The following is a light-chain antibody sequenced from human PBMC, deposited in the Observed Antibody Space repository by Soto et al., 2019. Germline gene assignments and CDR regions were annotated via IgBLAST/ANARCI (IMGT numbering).Light chain of an antibody. J-gene: IGKJ2*01. V-gene: IGKV3-20*01. CDR3: QQYFNSPYMYT. Sequence: DIVLTQSPGILSLSPGDRATLSCRSSESVTSTYLAWYQQKRGQSPRLLIYEASSRASGIPDRFSGSGSGKDFTLTISKVEPEAVALYYCQQYFNSPYMYTFGQGTVLEI. CDR1: ESVTSTY. CDR2: EAS.